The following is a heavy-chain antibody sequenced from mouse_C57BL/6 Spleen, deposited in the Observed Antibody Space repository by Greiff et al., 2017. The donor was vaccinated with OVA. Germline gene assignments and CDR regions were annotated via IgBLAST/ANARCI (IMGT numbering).Heavy chain of an antibody. CDR2: IDPENGDT. V-gene: IGHV14-4*01. CDR3: TRGLFDY. CDR1: GFNIKDDY. Sequence: EVQLVESGAELVRPGASVKLSCTASGFNIKDDYMHWVKQRPEQGLEWIGWIDPENGDTEYASKFQGKATITADTSSNTAYLQLSSLTSEDTAVYYCTRGLFDYWGQGTTLTVSS. J-gene: IGHJ2*01.